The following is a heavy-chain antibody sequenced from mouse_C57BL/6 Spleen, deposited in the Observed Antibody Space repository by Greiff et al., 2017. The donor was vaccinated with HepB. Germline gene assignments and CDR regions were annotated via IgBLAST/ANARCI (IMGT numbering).Heavy chain of an antibody. CDR3: APITTVDAMDY. D-gene: IGHD1-1*01. CDR2: IYPGDGDT. CDR1: GYAFSSSW. J-gene: IGHJ4*01. Sequence: VQLQQSGPELVKPGASVKISCKASGYAFSSSWMNWVKLRPGKGLEWIGRIYPGDGDTNYNGKFKGKATLTADKSSSTAYMQLSSLTSEDSAVYFCAPITTVDAMDYWGQGTSVTVSS. V-gene: IGHV1-82*01.